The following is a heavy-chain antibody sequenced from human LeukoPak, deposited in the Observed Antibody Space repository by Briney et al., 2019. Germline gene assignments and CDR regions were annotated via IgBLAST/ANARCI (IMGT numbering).Heavy chain of an antibody. D-gene: IGHD3/OR15-3a*01. CDR1: DSSINNGFSY. CDR3: ARDFLDGDNAFDM. J-gene: IGHJ3*02. Sequence: PSETLSLTCTVSDSSINNGFSYWSWIRQSPGKGLEWIGHISYTGSTNYNPSLKSRVTMSVDTSKNQFSLKLSSVSAADTAVYYCARDFLDGDNAFDMWGQGTMVTVSS. CDR2: ISYTGST. V-gene: IGHV4-61*01.